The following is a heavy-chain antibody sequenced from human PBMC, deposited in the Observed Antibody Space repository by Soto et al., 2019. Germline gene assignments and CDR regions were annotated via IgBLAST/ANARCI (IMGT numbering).Heavy chain of an antibody. D-gene: IGHD3-16*02. CDR3: ARYRTKVPVAFHV. CDR2: MNPSGRNT. CDR1: GLAFPIDD. J-gene: IGHJ3*01. V-gene: IGHV1-8*01. Sequence: QVQLVQSGAEVKKPGASVQVSCKASGLAFPIDDIIWVRQTIGQGLEFMGWMNPSGRNTGYAQKFQGRATFTRNTPTSTAYMDLSGLRSEDTAVYYCARYRTKVPVAFHVWGQGTMVTVSS.